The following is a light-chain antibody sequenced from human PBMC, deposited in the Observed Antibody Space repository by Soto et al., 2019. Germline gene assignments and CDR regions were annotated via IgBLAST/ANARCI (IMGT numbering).Light chain of an antibody. V-gene: IGLV2-14*03. J-gene: IGLJ1*01. CDR2: DVT. CDR3: SSYTSSNTEV. Sequence: QSALTQPASVSGSPGQSITISCTGTSSDVGGYNYVSWYQQHPGKAPKLMIYDVTTRPSGVSDRFSGSKSGNTASQTISGLQAEDEADYYCSSYTSSNTEVFGTGTKVTVL. CDR1: SSDVGGYNY.